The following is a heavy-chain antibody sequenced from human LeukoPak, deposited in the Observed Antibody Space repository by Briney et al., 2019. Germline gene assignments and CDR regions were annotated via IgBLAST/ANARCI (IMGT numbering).Heavy chain of an antibody. Sequence: PGGSLRLSCAAAGFTFGRYAMSWVRQAPGKGLEWVSVISGGGGNIYYADFVKGRFTISRDNSKNTLYLQMNSLRAEDTALYYCAKNGEFNYDSPMDVWGQGTTVTVSS. CDR2: ISGGGGNI. D-gene: IGHD3-22*01. J-gene: IGHJ6*02. CDR3: AKNGEFNYDSPMDV. CDR1: GFTFGRYA. V-gene: IGHV3-23*01.